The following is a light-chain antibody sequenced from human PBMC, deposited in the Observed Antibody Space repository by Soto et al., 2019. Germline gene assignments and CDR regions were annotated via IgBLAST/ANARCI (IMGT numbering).Light chain of an antibody. V-gene: IGLV2-23*01. CDR3: CSYADSNTYVV. CDR1: SSDVGGYNL. Sequence: QSALTQPASVSGSPGQSITISCTGTSSDVGGYNLVSWYQQHPDKAPKLVIYEGSKRPSGVSSRFSGSKSGNTASLTISGLQAEDEVEYYCCSYADSNTYVVFGGGTKLTVL. CDR2: EGS. J-gene: IGLJ2*01.